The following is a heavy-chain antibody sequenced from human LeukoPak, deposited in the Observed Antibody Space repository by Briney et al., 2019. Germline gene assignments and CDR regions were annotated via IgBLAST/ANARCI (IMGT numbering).Heavy chain of an antibody. D-gene: IGHD1-26*01. CDR1: GFTFSRYT. J-gene: IGHJ5*02. CDR2: ISSSGSSK. Sequence: GGSLRLSCAASGFTFSRYTMNWVRQAPGKGLEWVSYISSSGSSKYYADSVKGRFTISRDNAKNSLYLQMNSLRPEDTAVYYCPRGSEWDLLGSCDRWGQGTLVTVSS. CDR3: PRGSEWDLLGSCDR. V-gene: IGHV3-48*04.